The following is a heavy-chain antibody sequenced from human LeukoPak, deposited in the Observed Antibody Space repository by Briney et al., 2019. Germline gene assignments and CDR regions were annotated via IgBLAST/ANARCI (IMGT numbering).Heavy chain of an antibody. D-gene: IGHD4-17*01. CDR3: ARDYGDEKARNWFDP. V-gene: IGHV4-39*07. J-gene: IGHJ5*02. CDR2: IYYSGST. Sequence: SETLSLTCTVSGGSISSSPYYWGWIRQPPGKGLEWIGSIYYSGSTYYNPSLKSRVTISVDTSKNQFSLKLSSVTAADTAVYYCARDYGDEKARNWFDPWGQGTLVTVSS. CDR1: GGSISSSPYY.